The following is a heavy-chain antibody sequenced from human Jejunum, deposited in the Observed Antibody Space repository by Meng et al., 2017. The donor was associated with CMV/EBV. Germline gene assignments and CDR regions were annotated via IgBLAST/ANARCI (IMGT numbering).Heavy chain of an antibody. V-gene: IGHV4-34*01. CDR2: IHHSGST. D-gene: IGHD3-9*01. J-gene: IGHJ4*02. Sequence: SFGAYYGTRIPQPTGKGLEWIGEIHHSGSTNNNPSLRSRVTMSVATSKDQFSLKLSSVTAADTAVYYCARGRRAFTTGYVLYFDYWGQGTLVTVSS. CDR3: ARGRRAFTTGYVLYFDY. CDR1: SFGAYY.